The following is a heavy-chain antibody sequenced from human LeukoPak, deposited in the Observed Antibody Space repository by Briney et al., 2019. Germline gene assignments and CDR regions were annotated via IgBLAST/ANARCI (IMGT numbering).Heavy chain of an antibody. CDR3: ASYPRYSSSPPFDY. CDR1: GYTFTRQD. J-gene: IGHJ4*02. CDR2: INPNTGDT. V-gene: IGHV1-2*02. D-gene: IGHD6-19*01. Sequence: GASVKVSCKASGYTFTRQDMHWVRQAPGQGLEWMGWINPNTGDTNYAQKFQGRVTMTRDTTISTAYMELSRLTSDDTAVYYCASYPRYSSSPPFDYWGQGTLVTVSS.